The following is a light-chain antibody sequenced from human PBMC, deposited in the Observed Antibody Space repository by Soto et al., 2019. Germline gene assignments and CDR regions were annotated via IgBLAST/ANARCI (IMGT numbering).Light chain of an antibody. CDR1: QSVSSIY. CDR3: QQYGGSPPFT. Sequence: EIVLTQSPGTLSLSPGERATLSCRASQSVSSIYLAWYQQKPGQAPRLLIYGASNRASGIPDRFSGGASGTGFTLTISRLEPEDFAVYFCQQYGGSPPFTFGQGTK. CDR2: GAS. V-gene: IGKV3-20*01. J-gene: IGKJ2*01.